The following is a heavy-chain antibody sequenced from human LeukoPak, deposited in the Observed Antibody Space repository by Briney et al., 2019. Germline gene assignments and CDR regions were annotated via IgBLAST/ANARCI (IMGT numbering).Heavy chain of an antibody. CDR2: IWYDGSNK. Sequence: GGSLRLSCAASGFTFSSYGMHWVRQAPGKGLEWVAVIWYDGSNKYYADSVKGRFTISRDNSKNTLYLQMNSLRAEDTAVYYCARDPGGYAGATTYYFDYWGQGTLVTVSS. V-gene: IGHV3-33*01. CDR3: ARDPGGYAGATTYYFDY. CDR1: GFTFSSYG. J-gene: IGHJ4*02. D-gene: IGHD1-26*01.